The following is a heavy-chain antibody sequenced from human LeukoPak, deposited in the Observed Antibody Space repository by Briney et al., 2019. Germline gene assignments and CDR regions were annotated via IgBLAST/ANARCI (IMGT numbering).Heavy chain of an antibody. J-gene: IGHJ5*02. Sequence: SETLSLTCTVSGGSISSSSYYWGWIRQPPGKGLEWIGSIYYSGSTYYNPSLKSRVAISVDTSKNQFSLKLSSVTAADTAVYYCARAHFDWLFNWFDPWGQGTLVTVSS. D-gene: IGHD3-9*01. V-gene: IGHV4-39*07. CDR3: ARAHFDWLFNWFDP. CDR1: GGSISSSSYY. CDR2: IYYSGST.